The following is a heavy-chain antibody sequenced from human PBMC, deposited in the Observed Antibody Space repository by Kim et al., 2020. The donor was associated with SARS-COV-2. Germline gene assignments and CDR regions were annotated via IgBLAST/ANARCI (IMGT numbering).Heavy chain of an antibody. CDR3: AKDLVGGEGAFDI. V-gene: IGHV3-23*01. Sequence: DTGKGRFTISRDNSKNTLYLQMNSLRAEDTAVYYCAKDLVGGEGAFDIWGQGTMVTVSS. J-gene: IGHJ3*02. D-gene: IGHD2-15*01.